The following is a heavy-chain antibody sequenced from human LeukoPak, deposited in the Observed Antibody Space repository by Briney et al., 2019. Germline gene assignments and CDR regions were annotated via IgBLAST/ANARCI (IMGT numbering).Heavy chain of an antibody. V-gene: IGHV1-18*01. J-gene: IGHJ5*02. CDR3: AREGAAAEDVNWFDP. Sequence: ASVKVSCKASGYTFTSYGISWVRQAPGQGLEWMGWISAYNGNTNYAQKLQGRATMTTDTSTSTAYMELRSLRSDDTAVYYCAREGAAAEDVNWFDPWGQGTLVTVSS. CDR2: ISAYNGNT. CDR1: GYTFTSYG. D-gene: IGHD6-25*01.